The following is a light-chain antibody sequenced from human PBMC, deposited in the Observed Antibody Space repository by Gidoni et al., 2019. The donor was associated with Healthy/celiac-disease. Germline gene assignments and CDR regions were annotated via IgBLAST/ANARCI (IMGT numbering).Light chain of an antibody. J-gene: IGKJ2*01. CDR1: QSVSSSY. Sequence: EIVLTQSPGTLSLSPGDRAPLSCRASQSVSSSYLAWYQQKPGQAPRLLIYGASSRATGIPDRFSGSGSGTDFTLTISRLEPEDVAVYYCQQYGSSVYTFGQGTKLEIK. CDR2: GAS. CDR3: QQYGSSVYT. V-gene: IGKV3-20*01.